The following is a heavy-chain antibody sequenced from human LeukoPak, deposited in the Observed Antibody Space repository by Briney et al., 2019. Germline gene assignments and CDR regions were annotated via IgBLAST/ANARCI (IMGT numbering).Heavy chain of an antibody. D-gene: IGHD2-2*01. Sequence: SETLSLTCTVSGDSVNRHYWSWIRQTPGKALEWIGYISYRGSTNYNPSLKSRVTISIDTSNNQFSLRLSSVTAADTAVYYCATNAGPAALDAIDIWGQGTIVIVSS. CDR3: ATNAGPAALDAIDI. V-gene: IGHV4-59*08. CDR1: GDSVNRHY. CDR2: ISYRGST. J-gene: IGHJ3*02.